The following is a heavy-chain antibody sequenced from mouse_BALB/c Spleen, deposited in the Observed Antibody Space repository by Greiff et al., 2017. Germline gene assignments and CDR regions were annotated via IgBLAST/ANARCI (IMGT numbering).Heavy chain of an antibody. V-gene: IGHV6-6*02. Sequence: EVNVVESGGGLVQPGGSMKLSCVASGFTFSNYWMNWVRQSPEKGLEWVAEIRLKSNNYATHYAESVKGRFTISRDDSKSSVYLQMNNLRAEDTGIYYCARLTGTFRWYFDVWGAGTTVTVSS. CDR1: GFTFSNYW. CDR3: ARLTGTFRWYFDV. J-gene: IGHJ1*01. D-gene: IGHD4-1*01. CDR2: IRLKSNNYAT.